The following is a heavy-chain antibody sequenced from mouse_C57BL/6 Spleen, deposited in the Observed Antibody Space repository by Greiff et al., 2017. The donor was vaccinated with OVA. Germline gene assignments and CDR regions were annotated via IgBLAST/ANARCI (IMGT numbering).Heavy chain of an antibody. CDR1: GYSITSGYD. Sequence: EVKVVESGPGMVKPSQSLSLTCTVTGYSITSGYDWHWIRHFPGNKLEWMGYISYSGSTNYNPSLKSRISITHDTSKNHFFLKLNSVTTEDTATYYCARGDDYDRAMDYWGQGTSVTVSS. CDR2: ISYSGST. J-gene: IGHJ4*01. CDR3: ARGDDYDRAMDY. V-gene: IGHV3-1*01. D-gene: IGHD2-4*01.